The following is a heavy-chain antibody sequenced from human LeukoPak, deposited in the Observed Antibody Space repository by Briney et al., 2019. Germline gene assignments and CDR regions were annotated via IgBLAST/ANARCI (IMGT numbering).Heavy chain of an antibody. J-gene: IGHJ4*02. Sequence: GGSLRLSCAASGFTFSSYAMDWGRQAPGKGLEWVAVISYDGSNKYYADSVKGRFTISRDNSKNTLYLQMNSLRAEDTAVYYCARDLGAGYYNGPGDYWGQGTLVTVSS. CDR2: ISYDGSNK. CDR3: ARDLGAGYYNGPGDY. CDR1: GFTFSSYA. V-gene: IGHV3-30*04. D-gene: IGHD3-9*01.